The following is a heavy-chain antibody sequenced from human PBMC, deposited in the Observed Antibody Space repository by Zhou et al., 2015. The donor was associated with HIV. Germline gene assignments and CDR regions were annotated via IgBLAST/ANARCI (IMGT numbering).Heavy chain of an antibody. CDR2: IIPIFGTA. J-gene: IGHJ4*02. CDR3: ARARWLQKEYYFDY. D-gene: IGHD5-24*01. V-gene: IGHV1-69*01. CDR1: GGTFSSYA. Sequence: QVQLVQSGAEVKKPGSSVKVSCKASGGTFSSYAISWVRQAPGQGLEWMGGIIPIFGTANYAQKFQGRVTITADESTSTAYMELSSLRSEDTAVYYCARARWLQKEYYFDYWGQGTLVTVSS.